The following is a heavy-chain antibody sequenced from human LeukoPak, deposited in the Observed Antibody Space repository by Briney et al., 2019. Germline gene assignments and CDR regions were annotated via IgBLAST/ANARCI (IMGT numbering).Heavy chain of an antibody. J-gene: IGHJ3*02. Sequence: PSETLSLTCAVCGGSFSGYYWSWIRQPPGKGLEWIGEINHSGSTNYNPSLKSRVTISVDTSKNQFSLKLSSVTAADTAVYYCARGQSYDFWSGQKKNAFDIWGQGTMVTVSS. CDR1: GGSFSGYY. D-gene: IGHD3-3*01. V-gene: IGHV4-34*01. CDR3: ARGQSYDFWSGQKKNAFDI. CDR2: INHSGST.